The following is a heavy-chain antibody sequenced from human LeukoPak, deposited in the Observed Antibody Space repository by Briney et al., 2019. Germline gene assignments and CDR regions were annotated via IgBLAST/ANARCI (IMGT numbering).Heavy chain of an antibody. Sequence: GGSLRLSCAASGFTFSSYAMHWVRQAPGKGLEWVAVISYDGSNKYYADSVKGRLTISRDNSKNTLYLQMNSLRAEDTAVYYCARGGSLYQLLDHFYWGQGTLVTVSS. J-gene: IGHJ4*02. D-gene: IGHD2-2*02. CDR1: GFTFSSYA. CDR2: ISYDGSNK. CDR3: ARGGSLYQLLDHFY. V-gene: IGHV3-30*04.